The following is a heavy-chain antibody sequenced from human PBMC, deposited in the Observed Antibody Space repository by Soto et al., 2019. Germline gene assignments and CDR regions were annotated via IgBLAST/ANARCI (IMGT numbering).Heavy chain of an antibody. J-gene: IGHJ5*02. D-gene: IGHD6-13*01. Sequence: ASVKVSCKASGGTFSSYAISWVRQAPGQGLEWMGGIIPIFGTANYAQKFQGRVTITADESTSTAYMELSSLRSEDTAVYYCAAYSSSWYVKNHNWFDPWGQGTLVTVSS. CDR2: IIPIFGTA. V-gene: IGHV1-69*13. CDR1: GGTFSSYA. CDR3: AAYSSSWYVKNHNWFDP.